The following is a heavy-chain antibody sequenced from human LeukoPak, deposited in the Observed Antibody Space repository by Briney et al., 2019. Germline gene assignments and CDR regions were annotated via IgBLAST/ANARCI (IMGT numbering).Heavy chain of an antibody. CDR3: AKDRSAYCSGTSCYSSFDY. V-gene: IGHV3-23*01. Sequence: GGSLRLSCAASGFTFNNYAVTWVRQAPGKGLEWVSAISGSGGSTHYADSVKGRFTISRDSSKNTLYLQMNSLGAEDTAVYHCAKDRSAYCSGTSCYSSFDYWGQGDLVTVSS. J-gene: IGHJ4*02. D-gene: IGHD2-2*02. CDR1: GFTFNNYA. CDR2: ISGSGGST.